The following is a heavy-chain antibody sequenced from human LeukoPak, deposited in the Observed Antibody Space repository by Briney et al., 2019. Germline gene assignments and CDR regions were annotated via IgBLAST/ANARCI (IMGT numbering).Heavy chain of an antibody. J-gene: IGHJ4*02. V-gene: IGHV3-30*03. CDR3: SPHIHYSYEY. Sequence: PGGSLRLSCAASGFTFSIFGMYWVRQAPGKGLEWVAVISYDGSNIYYTDSVKGRFTISRDNSRNTLSLQMSSLRAEDTAVYYCSPHIHYSYEYWGRGTLVTIS. D-gene: IGHD2-21*01. CDR1: GFTFSIFG. CDR2: ISYDGSNI.